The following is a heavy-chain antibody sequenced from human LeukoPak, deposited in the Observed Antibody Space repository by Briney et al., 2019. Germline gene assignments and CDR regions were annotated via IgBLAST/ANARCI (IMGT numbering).Heavy chain of an antibody. CDR2: ISSSGSTI. Sequence: PGGSLRLSCAASGFTFSSYEMNWVRQAPGKGLEWVSYISSSGSTIYYADSVKGRFTISRDNAKNSLYLQMNSLRAEDAAVYYCARDALPALYSSAYPKGNWFDPWGQGTLVTVSS. CDR1: GFTFSSYE. J-gene: IGHJ5*02. CDR3: ARDALPALYSSAYPKGNWFDP. D-gene: IGHD6-6*01. V-gene: IGHV3-48*03.